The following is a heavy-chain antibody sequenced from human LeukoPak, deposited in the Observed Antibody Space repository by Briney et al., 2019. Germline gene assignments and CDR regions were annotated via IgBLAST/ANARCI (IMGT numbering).Heavy chain of an antibody. V-gene: IGHV3-30*02. Sequence: GGSLRLSCAASGFTFSSYGMHWVRQAPGKGLEWVAFIRYDGSNKYYADSVKGRFTISRDNSKNTLYLQMNSLRAEDTAMYYCAKELNMITFAPFDYWGQGTLVTVSS. D-gene: IGHD3-16*01. CDR2: IRYDGSNK. J-gene: IGHJ4*02. CDR1: GFTFSSYG. CDR3: AKELNMITFAPFDY.